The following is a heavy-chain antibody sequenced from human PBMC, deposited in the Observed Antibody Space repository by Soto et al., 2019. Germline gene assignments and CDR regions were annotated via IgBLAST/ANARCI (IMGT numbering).Heavy chain of an antibody. CDR2: IYYSGST. CDR1: GGYIGSGGYY. CDR3: ARGSYPSIGY. Sequence: PLSVTCPVAGGYIGSGGYYWSWIRQHPGKGLEWIGYIYYSGSTYYDPSLKSRVTISVDTSKNQFSLKLSSVTAADTAVYYCARGSYPSIGYWGQGTLVTVSS. D-gene: IGHD1-26*01. J-gene: IGHJ4*02. V-gene: IGHV4-31*03.